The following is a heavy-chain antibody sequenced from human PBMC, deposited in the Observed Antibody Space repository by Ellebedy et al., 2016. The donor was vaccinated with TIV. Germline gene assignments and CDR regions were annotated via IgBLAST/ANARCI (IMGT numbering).Heavy chain of an antibody. V-gene: IGHV4-59*01. D-gene: IGHD5-18*01. CDR1: GGSISSYY. CDR3: ARSRGYSYGFFDY. CDR2: IYYSGST. J-gene: IGHJ4*02. Sequence: SETLSLTCTVSGGSISSYYWSWIRQPPGKGLEWIGYIYYSGSTNYNPSLKSRVTISVDTSKNQFSLKLSSVTAADTAVYYCARSRGYSYGFFDYWGQGTLVTVSS.